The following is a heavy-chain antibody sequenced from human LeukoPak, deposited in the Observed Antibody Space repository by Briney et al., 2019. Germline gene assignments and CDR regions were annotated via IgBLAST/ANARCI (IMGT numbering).Heavy chain of an antibody. J-gene: IGHJ4*02. Sequence: GGSLRLSCAASGFTFSSYSMNWVRQAPGKGLEWVSSISSSSSYIYYADSVKGRSTISRDNAKNSLYLQMNSLRAEDTAAYYCARGNYYDSSGYSEYWGQGTLVTVSS. CDR2: ISSSSSYI. CDR1: GFTFSSYS. CDR3: ARGNYYDSSGYSEY. V-gene: IGHV3-21*01. D-gene: IGHD3-22*01.